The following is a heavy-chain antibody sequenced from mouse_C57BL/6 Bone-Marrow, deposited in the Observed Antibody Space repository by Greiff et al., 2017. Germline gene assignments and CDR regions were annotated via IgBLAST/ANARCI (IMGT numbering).Heavy chain of an antibody. D-gene: IGHD1-1*01. Sequence: EVKLMESGPVLVKPGASVKMSCKASGYTFTDYYMNWVKQSHGKSLEWIGVINPYNGGTSYNQKFKGKATLTVDKSSSTAYMELNSLTSEDSAVYYCARLGYYYGSSPWFAYWGQGTLVTVSA. CDR2: INPYNGGT. V-gene: IGHV1-19*01. CDR1: GYTFTDYY. J-gene: IGHJ3*01. CDR3: ARLGYYYGSSPWFAY.